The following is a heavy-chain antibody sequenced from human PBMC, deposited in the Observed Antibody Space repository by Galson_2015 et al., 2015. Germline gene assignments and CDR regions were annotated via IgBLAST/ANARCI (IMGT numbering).Heavy chain of an antibody. CDR2: TYYRTRWYS. Sequence: CAIPGGRVSGNSSTCNGIRQSRSRGGEGLGRTYYRTRWYSDYAVSVKSRRTINPDTSNNQYSLFLNSVTPEDTAVYCCAREFYGMDVWGQGTTVTVSS. V-gene: IGHV6-1*01. CDR3: AREFYGMDV. J-gene: IGHJ6*02. CDR1: GGRVSGNSST.